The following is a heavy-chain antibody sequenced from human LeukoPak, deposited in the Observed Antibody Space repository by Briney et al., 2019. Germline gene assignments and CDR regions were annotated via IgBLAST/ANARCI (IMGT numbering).Heavy chain of an antibody. CDR3: ARGLGSYGSNYYYYYYMDV. CDR1: GGSFSGYY. CDR2: INHSGST. J-gene: IGHJ6*03. D-gene: IGHD5-18*01. V-gene: IGHV4-34*01. Sequence: PSETLSLTCAVYGGSFSGYYWSWIRQPPGKGLEWIGEINHSGSTNYNPSLKSRVTISVDTSKNQFSLKLSSVTAADTAVYYCARGLGSYGSNYYYYYYMDVWGKGTTVTVSS.